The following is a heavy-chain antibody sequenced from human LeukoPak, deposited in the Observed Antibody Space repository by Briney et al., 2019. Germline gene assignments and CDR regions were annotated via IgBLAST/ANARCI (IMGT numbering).Heavy chain of an antibody. CDR2: LNPDGSAK. V-gene: IGHV3-7*01. J-gene: IGHJ4*02. CDR1: GFTFSSSW. Sequence: LAGGSLRLSCAASGFTFSSSWMAWVRQAPGKGLQWVANLNPDGSAKNYVDSVRGRFSISRDNAQNSLYLQTNSLRAEDTAVYYCARDRAYDVFDYWGQGTLVTVSS. D-gene: IGHD5-12*01. CDR3: ARDRAYDVFDY.